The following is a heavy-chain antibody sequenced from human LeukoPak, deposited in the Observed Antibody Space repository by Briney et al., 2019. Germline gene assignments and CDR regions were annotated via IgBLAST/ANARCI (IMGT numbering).Heavy chain of an antibody. CDR1: GFTFSSCS. V-gene: IGHV3-21*05. J-gene: IGHJ4*02. CDR3: ARHLGIRSGYDPYYFDY. CDR2: ISSSSSYI. Sequence: GGSLRLSCAASGFTFSSCSMNWVRQAPGKVLEWVSYISSSSSYIYYADSVKGRFTISRDNAKNSLYLQMNSLRAEDTAVYYCARHLGIRSGYDPYYFDYWGQGTLVTVSS. D-gene: IGHD5-12*01.